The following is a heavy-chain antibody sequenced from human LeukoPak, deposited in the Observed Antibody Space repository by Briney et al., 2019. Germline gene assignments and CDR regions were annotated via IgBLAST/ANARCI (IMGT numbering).Heavy chain of an antibody. V-gene: IGHV1-69*06. CDR1: GGIFGSYA. D-gene: IGHD3-16*02. Sequence: SVKVSCKVSGGIFGSYAINWVRQAPGQGLEWLGRIIPIFDTPNYAQTFQGRVTISADKSTRTVYMELTSLRSEDTALYYCAKGSRLREAGSYRFWGQGTLVTVSS. CDR2: IIPIFDTP. CDR3: AKGSRLREAGSYRF. J-gene: IGHJ4*02.